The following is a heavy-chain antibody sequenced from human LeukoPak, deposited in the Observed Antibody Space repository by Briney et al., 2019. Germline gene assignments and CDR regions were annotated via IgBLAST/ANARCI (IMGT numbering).Heavy chain of an antibody. CDR1: GGSITSGGYY. Sequence: SETLSLTCTVSGGSITSGGYYWSWIRQHPGKGLEWIGYIYDSGTTYYNPSLKSRVSISVDTSKNQFSLKLSSVTAADTAVYYCARGGDRRGFDYWGQGTLVTVSS. D-gene: IGHD1-14*01. J-gene: IGHJ4*02. CDR3: ARGGDRRGFDY. V-gene: IGHV4-31*03. CDR2: IYDSGTT.